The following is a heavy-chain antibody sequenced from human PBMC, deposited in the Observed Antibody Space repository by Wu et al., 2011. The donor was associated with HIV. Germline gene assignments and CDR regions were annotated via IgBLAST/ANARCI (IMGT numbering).Heavy chain of an antibody. CDR1: GGTSTAI. J-gene: IGHJ4*02. V-gene: IGHV1-69*06. CDR3: ARLSYSSGVDY. D-gene: IGHD5-18*01. Sequence: HLVQSGAEVKKPGSSVKVSCKASGGTSTAIFSAGYDRPLDKGLSGWEGSIPIFGTANYAQKFQGRVTITADRSTNTFYMELSSLRSEDTAIYYCARLSYSSGVDYWGQGTLVTVSS. CDR2: SIPIFGTA.